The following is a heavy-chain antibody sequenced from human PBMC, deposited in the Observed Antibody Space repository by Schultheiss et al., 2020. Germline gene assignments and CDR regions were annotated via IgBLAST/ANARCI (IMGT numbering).Heavy chain of an antibody. Sequence: GESLKISCAASGFTFRRYGMHWVRQAPGKGLEWVSAISGSGGSTYYADSVKGRFTISRDSAKDTMYLQMNSLRAEDTAVYYCARVGGDTKTYYYYGMDVWGQGTTVTVSS. CDR1: GFTFRRYG. J-gene: IGHJ6*02. CDR2: ISGSGGST. V-gene: IGHV3-23*01. CDR3: ARVGGDTKTYYYYGMDV. D-gene: IGHD2-21*02.